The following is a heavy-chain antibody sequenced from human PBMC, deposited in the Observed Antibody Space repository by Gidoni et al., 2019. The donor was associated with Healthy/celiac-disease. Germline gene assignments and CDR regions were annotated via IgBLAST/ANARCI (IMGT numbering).Heavy chain of an antibody. Sequence: QVQLQQWGARLLKPSETLSLTCAVYGGSFSDYYWSWIRQPPGKGLEWIGEINHSGSTNYNPSLKRRVTISLDTSKNQFSLKLSSMTAADTAVYYCARGSSLGNWFDPWGQGTLVTVSS. CDR3: ARGSSLGNWFDP. V-gene: IGHV4-34*01. J-gene: IGHJ5*02. CDR2: INHSGST. CDR1: GGSFSDYY.